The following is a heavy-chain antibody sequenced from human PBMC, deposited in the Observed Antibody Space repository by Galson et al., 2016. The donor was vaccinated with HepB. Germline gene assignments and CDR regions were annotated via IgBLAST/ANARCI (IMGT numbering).Heavy chain of an antibody. CDR2: ITAYNGNT. V-gene: IGHV1-18*01. D-gene: IGHD3-16*01. Sequence: QSGAEVKKPGASVKVSCMASGYTFTNYGISWVRQAPGQGLEWMGWITAYNGNTQYAQNVQGRVTMTTDTSTSTAYMELRSLRSDDAAVYYCARDAYPYTYYYYYMDVWDKGTTVTVSS. CDR1: GYTFTNYG. J-gene: IGHJ6*03. CDR3: ARDAYPYTYYYYYMDV.